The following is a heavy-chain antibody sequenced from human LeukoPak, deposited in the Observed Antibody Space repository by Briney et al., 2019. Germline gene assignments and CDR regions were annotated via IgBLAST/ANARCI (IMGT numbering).Heavy chain of an antibody. D-gene: IGHD3-22*01. J-gene: IGHJ4*02. CDR2: IYTSGST. CDR1: GGSISCYY. CDR3: AREDYYDSSGYYSFDY. Sequence: SETLSLTCTVSGGSISCYYWSWIRQPAGKGLEWIGRIYTSGSTNYNPSLKSRVTMSVDTSKNLFSLKLSSVTAADTAVYYCAREDYYDSSGYYSFDYWGQGTLVTVSS. V-gene: IGHV4-4*07.